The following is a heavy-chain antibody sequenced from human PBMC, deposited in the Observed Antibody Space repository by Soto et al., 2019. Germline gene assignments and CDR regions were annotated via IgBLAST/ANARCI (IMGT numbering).Heavy chain of an antibody. CDR2: ISSGGGNT. CDR1: GFTFSSYA. Sequence: EVQLLESGGDLVQPGGSLRLSCAASGFTFSSYAMSWVRQAPGKGLEWVSAISSGGGNTYYADSVKGRFTISRDNSKNTLYMQMNSLRAEDTAVYYCANGYSSGWTTGDIWGQGTMVTVSS. V-gene: IGHV3-23*01. J-gene: IGHJ3*02. D-gene: IGHD6-19*01. CDR3: ANGYSSGWTTGDI.